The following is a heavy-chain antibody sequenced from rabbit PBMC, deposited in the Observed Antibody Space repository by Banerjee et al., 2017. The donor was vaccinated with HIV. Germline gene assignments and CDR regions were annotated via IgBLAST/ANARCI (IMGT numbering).Heavy chain of an antibody. D-gene: IGHD8-1*01. V-gene: IGHV1S45*01. Sequence: QEHLEESGGDLVKPEGSLTLTCTASGFSFSNNYVMCWVRQAPGKGLEWIGCIYNGDATYYASWAKGRFTISKTSSTTVTLQMTSLTAADTATYFCARVAGSSYYWGPGTLVTVS. J-gene: IGHJ6*01. CDR2: IYNGDAT. CDR3: ARVAGSSYY. CDR1: GFSFSNNYV.